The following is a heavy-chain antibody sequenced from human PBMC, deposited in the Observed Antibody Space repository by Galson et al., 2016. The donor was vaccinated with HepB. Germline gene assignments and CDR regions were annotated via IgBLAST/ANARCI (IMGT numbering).Heavy chain of an antibody. D-gene: IGHD4-17*01. J-gene: IGHJ3*02. CDR1: GFTFSSYA. CDR2: INHSGAST. Sequence: SLRLSCAASGFTFSSYAMTWVRQAPGKGLEWVSGINHSGASTYYADSVKGRFTMSRDSSNNKLFLQMNSLTTEDTAIYFCAKDRLSGHGDYSWGIFDIWGRGTEVTVSS. V-gene: IGHV3-23*01. CDR3: AKDRLSGHGDYSWGIFDI.